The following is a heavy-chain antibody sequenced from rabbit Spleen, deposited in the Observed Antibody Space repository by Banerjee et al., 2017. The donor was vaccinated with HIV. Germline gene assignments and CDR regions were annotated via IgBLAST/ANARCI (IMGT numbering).Heavy chain of an antibody. CDR1: GFSFSSSYW. CDR2: IYAGSGST. Sequence: QEQLEESGGDLVKPEGSLTLTCTASGFSFSSSYWICWVRQAPGKGLEWIACIYAGSGSTYYASWAKGRFTISKTSSTTVTLQMTSLTAADTATYFCARDVSTSNGYVFNLWGPGTLVTVS. D-gene: IGHD1-1*01. J-gene: IGHJ4*01. V-gene: IGHV1S45*01. CDR3: ARDVSTSNGYVFNL.